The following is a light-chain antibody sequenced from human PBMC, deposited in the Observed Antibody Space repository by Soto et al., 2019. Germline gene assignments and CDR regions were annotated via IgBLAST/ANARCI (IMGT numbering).Light chain of an antibody. CDR3: AAWDDILNGHV. J-gene: IGLJ1*01. Sequence: QSALTQPHSASGTPGQRVTISCSGSSSNIGTSSVHWFQQLPGTAPKLLISTTNQRPSGVPERFSGSKSGTSASLAISGLQSEYEVDYYCAAWDDILNGHVFGTCTMVT. CDR2: TTN. CDR1: SSNIGTSS. V-gene: IGLV1-44*01.